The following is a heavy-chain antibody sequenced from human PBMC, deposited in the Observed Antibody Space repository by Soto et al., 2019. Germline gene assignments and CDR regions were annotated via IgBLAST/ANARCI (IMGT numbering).Heavy chain of an antibody. J-gene: IGHJ5*02. Sequence: QVQLVQSGAEVKKPGSSVKVSCKASGGTFSSYTISWVRQAPGQGLEWMGRIIPILGIANYAQKFQGRVTITAYKSTSTAYMELSSLRSEDTAVYYCARDLGTTMVRGVPRYNWFDPWGKGTLVTVSS. CDR3: ARDLGTTMVRGVPRYNWFDP. V-gene: IGHV1-69*08. CDR2: IIPILGIA. CDR1: GGTFSSYT. D-gene: IGHD3-10*01.